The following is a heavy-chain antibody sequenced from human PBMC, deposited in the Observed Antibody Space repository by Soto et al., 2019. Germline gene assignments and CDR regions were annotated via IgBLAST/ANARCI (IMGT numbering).Heavy chain of an antibody. D-gene: IGHD3-3*01. J-gene: IGHJ5*02. Sequence: PSETLSLTCAVYGGSFSGYYWSWIRQPPGKGLEWIGEINHSGSTNHNPSLKSRVTISVDTSKNQFSLKLSSVTAADTAVYYCARGLRRMIFGVVNWFDPWGQGTLVT. CDR3: ARGLRRMIFGVVNWFDP. CDR1: GGSFSGYY. V-gene: IGHV4-34*01. CDR2: INHSGST.